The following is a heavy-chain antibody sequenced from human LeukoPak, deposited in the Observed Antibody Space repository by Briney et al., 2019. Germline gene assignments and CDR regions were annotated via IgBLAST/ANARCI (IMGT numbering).Heavy chain of an antibody. CDR3: ARGSSDAFDI. CDR1: GGSFSGYY. J-gene: IGHJ3*02. V-gene: IGHV4-59*01. CDR2: IYYSGST. Sequence: PSETLSLTCAVYGGSFSGYYWSWIRQPPGKGLEWIGYIYYSGSTNYNPSLKSRVTISVDTSKNQFSLKLSSVTAADTAVYYCARGSSDAFDIWGQGTMVTVSS.